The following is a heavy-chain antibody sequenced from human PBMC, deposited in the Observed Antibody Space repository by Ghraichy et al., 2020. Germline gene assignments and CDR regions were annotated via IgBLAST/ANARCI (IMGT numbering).Heavy chain of an antibody. V-gene: IGHV3-15*01. CDR2: IKSKTDGGTT. J-gene: IGHJ2*01. D-gene: IGHD3-10*01. CDR3: TTVRPGVTPYWYFDL. CDR1: GFTFSNAW. Sequence: GGSLRLSCAASGFTFSNAWMSWVRQAPGKGLEWVGRIKSKTDGGTTDYAAPVKGRFTISRDDSKNTLYLQMNSLKTEDTAVYYCTTVRPGVTPYWYFDLWGRGTLVTVSS.